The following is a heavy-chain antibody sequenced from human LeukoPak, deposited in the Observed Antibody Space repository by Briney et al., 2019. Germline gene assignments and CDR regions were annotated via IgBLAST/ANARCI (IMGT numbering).Heavy chain of an antibody. D-gene: IGHD5-12*01. V-gene: IGHV3-21*01. CDR3: ARATRGGYDGYFDY. Sequence: GGSLRLSCAASGFTLSSYSMNWVRQAPGKGLEWVSFISTSSSYIYYADSVKGRFIISRDNARKSLYLQMNSLRTEDTAVYYCARATRGGYDGYFDYWGQGTLVTVSS. CDR2: ISTSSSYI. CDR1: GFTLSSYS. J-gene: IGHJ4*02.